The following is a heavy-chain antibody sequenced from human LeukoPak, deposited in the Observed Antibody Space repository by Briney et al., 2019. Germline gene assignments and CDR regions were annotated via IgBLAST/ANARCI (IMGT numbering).Heavy chain of an antibody. D-gene: IGHD6-6*01. V-gene: IGHV1-69*05. J-gene: IGHJ4*02. CDR2: IIPIFGTA. CDR1: GGTFSSYA. Sequence: SVKVSCKASGGTFSSYAISWVRQAPGQGLEWMGGIIPIFGTANYALKFQGRVTITTDESTSTAYMELSSLRSEDTAVYYCATPDEPSEQLAFDYWGQGTLVTVSS. CDR3: ATPDEPSEQLAFDY.